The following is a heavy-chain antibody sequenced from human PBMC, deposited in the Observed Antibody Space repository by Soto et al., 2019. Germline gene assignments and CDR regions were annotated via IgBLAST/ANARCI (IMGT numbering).Heavy chain of an antibody. Sequence: QVQLVQSGAEVKKPGSSVKVSCKASGGTFSSYAISWVRQAPGQGLEWMGGIIPIFGTANYAQKFQDRVTITADESTSTAYMELSSLRSEDTAVYYCARGDSSGYYSEYYFDYWGQGTLVTVSS. CDR2: IIPIFGTA. CDR3: ARGDSSGYYSEYYFDY. CDR1: GGTFSSYA. V-gene: IGHV1-69*01. D-gene: IGHD3-22*01. J-gene: IGHJ4*02.